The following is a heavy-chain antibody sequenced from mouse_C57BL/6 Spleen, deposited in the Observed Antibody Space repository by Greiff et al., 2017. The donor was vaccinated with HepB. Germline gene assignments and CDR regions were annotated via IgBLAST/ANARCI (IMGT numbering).Heavy chain of an antibody. D-gene: IGHD1-1*01. CDR3: ARPYYYGSSSFDY. J-gene: IGHJ2*01. Sequence: VKLMESGAELVRPGTSVKVSCKASGYAFTNYLIEWVKQRPGQGLEWIGVINPGSGGTNYNEKFKGKATLTADKSSSTAYMQLSSLTSEDSAVYFCARPYYYGSSSFDYWGQGTTLTVSS. CDR1: GYAFTNYL. V-gene: IGHV1-54*01. CDR2: INPGSGGT.